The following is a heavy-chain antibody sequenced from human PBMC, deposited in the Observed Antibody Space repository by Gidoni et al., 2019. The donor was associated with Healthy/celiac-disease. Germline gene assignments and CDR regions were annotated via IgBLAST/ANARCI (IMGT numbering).Heavy chain of an antibody. J-gene: IGHJ5*02. CDR3: ARSPPSLVDP. D-gene: IGHD3-16*01. V-gene: IGHV3-21*01. CDR1: GFTFSSYS. Sequence: EVQLVESGGGLVKPGGSLRLSCAASGFTFSSYSMNWVRQAPGKGLEWVSSISSSSSYIYYADSVKGRFTISRDNAKNSLYLQMNSMRAEDTAVYYCARSPPSLVDPWGQGTLVTVSS. CDR2: ISSSSSYI.